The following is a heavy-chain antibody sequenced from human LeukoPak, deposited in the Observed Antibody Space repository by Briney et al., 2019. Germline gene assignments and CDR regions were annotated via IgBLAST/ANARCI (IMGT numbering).Heavy chain of an antibody. CDR3: ARHVGATRDWYFDL. CDR1: GGSISSYY. V-gene: IGHV4-59*08. D-gene: IGHD1-26*01. J-gene: IGHJ2*01. Sequence: PSETLSLTCTVSGGSISSYYWSWIRQPPGKGLEWIGYIYYSGSTNYNPSLKSRVTISVDTSKNQFSLKLSSVTAADTAVYYCARHVGATRDWYFDLWGRGTLVTVSS. CDR2: IYYSGST.